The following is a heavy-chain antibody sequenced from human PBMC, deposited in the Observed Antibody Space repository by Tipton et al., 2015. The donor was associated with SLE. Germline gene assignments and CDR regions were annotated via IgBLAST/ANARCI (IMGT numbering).Heavy chain of an antibody. V-gene: IGHV4-59*01. D-gene: IGHD1-1*01. Sequence: TLSLTCTVSGGSISSLSWSWIRQPPGKRLEWIGYIFYTGSTNYNPSLKSRVAMSVDMSKNQFSLKLTSVTAADTAVYYCAREEVHWDAFDIWGQGTMVTVSS. CDR3: AREEVHWDAFDI. CDR1: GGSISSLS. CDR2: IFYTGST. J-gene: IGHJ3*02.